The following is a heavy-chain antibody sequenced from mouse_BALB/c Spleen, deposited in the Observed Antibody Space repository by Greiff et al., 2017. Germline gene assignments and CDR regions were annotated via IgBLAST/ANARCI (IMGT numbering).Heavy chain of an antibody. J-gene: IGHJ4*01. Sequence: QVQLQQSGAELAKPGASVKMSCKASVYTFTSYWMHWVKQRPGQGLEWIGYINPSTGYTEYNQKFKDKATLTADKSSSTAYMQLSSLTSEDSAVYYCANHYGSSYDAMDYWGQGTSVTVSS. V-gene: IGHV1-7*01. CDR3: ANHYGSSYDAMDY. CDR2: INPSTGYT. CDR1: VYTFTSYW. D-gene: IGHD1-1*01.